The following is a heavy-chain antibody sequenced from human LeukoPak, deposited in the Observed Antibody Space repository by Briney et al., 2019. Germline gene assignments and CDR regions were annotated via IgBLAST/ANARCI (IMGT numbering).Heavy chain of an antibody. D-gene: IGHD3-16*01. Sequence: GGGLRHSCAPSRFTPSSYAMSWVRQAPGQGLEWVSAISGSGGSTYYADSVKGRFTTSRDNSKNTLYLQMNSLRAEDTAVYYCAKSLGYYYYSMDVWGHGTTVTVSS. J-gene: IGHJ6*02. V-gene: IGHV3-23*01. CDR3: AKSLGYYYYSMDV. CDR2: ISGSGGST. CDR1: RFTPSSYA.